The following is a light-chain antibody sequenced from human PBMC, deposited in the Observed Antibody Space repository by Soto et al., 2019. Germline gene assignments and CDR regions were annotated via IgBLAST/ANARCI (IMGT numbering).Light chain of an antibody. CDR3: QQYNSYPLT. CDR2: DAS. V-gene: IGKV1-5*01. Sequence: DIQMTQSPSTLSGSVGDRVTITCLASQTISSWLAWYQQKPGKAPKLLIYDASSLESGVPSRFSGSGSGTEFTLTISSLQPDDFATYYCQQYNSYPLTCGPGTKGDIK. J-gene: IGKJ3*01. CDR1: QTISSW.